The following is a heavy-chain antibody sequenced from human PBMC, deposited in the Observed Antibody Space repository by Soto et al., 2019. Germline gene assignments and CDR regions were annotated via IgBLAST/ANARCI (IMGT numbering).Heavy chain of an antibody. V-gene: IGHV3-7*01. CDR2: IKEDGSVK. CDR3: ARDPPRIPPDDYDAFDI. D-gene: IGHD3-16*01. J-gene: IGHJ3*02. CDR1: GFSFSNYW. Sequence: PGGSLRLSCAASGFSFSNYWMSWVRQAPGKGLDWVANIKEDGSVKYYVDSVKGRFTISRDNAKNSLYLQMNSLRAEDTAVYYCARDPPRIPPDDYDAFDIWGQGTMVTVSS.